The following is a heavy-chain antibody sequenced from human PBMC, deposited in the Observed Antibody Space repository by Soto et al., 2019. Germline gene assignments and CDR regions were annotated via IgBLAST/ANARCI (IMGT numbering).Heavy chain of an antibody. CDR3: AKEAGDH. D-gene: IGHD3-10*01. J-gene: IGHJ4*02. CDR2: IIPIFGIK. Sequence: QMQLVQSGAEVKEGGSSVKISCKTSGGTFNTYALTWVRQAPGQGLEWIGGIIPIFGIKNVAQRFQGRVTINADESLTTAYMEMTSLRSDDTAVYYCAKEAGDHWGQGTLVTVSS. V-gene: IGHV1-69*01. CDR1: GGTFNTYA.